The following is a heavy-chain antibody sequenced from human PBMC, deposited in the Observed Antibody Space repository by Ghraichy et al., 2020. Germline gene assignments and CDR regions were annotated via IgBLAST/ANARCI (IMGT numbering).Heavy chain of an antibody. CDR1: GHTFSNYD. CDR3: ATVLTGYYNVRAFDQ. J-gene: IGHJ4*02. Sequence: ASVKVSCKTSGHTFSNYDVNWVRQATGQGLEWMGWMNPNSGNTGYAQKFQGRVSMTRNTSTTTAYMELSSLKSEDTAIYFCATVLTGYYNVRAFDQWVQGTLVTVSS. D-gene: IGHD3-9*01. CDR2: MNPNSGNT. V-gene: IGHV1-8*01.